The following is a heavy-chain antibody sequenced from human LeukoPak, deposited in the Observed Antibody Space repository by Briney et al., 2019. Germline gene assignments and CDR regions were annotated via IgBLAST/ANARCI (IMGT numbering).Heavy chain of an antibody. CDR2: ISNKGGST. V-gene: IGHV3-64*01. Sequence: GGSLRLSCEASGFTFSSYAMHWVRQAPGQGLESVAGISNKGGSTYYVNSVKGRFTISRDNSKNTLYLQMGSLRAEDMAAYYCARRMQSTSCCVYDYWGQGTLVTVSS. D-gene: IGHD2-2*01. CDR1: GFTFSSYA. CDR3: ARRMQSTSCCVYDY. J-gene: IGHJ4*02.